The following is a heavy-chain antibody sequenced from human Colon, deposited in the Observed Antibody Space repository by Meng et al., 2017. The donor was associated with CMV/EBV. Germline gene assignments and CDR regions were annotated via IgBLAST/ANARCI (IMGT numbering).Heavy chain of an antibody. V-gene: IGHV3-48*04. CDR2: IRSSSNSI. D-gene: IGHD3-10*01. Sequence: GGSLRLSCAASGITFSTMNWVRQAPGKGLEWIASIRSSSNSIKYADSVRGRFTISRDNANNSMYLQMNSLTGDDTAVYYCARDGGSGSYYMSVDGMDVWGQGTTVTVSS. CDR1: GITFST. CDR3: ARDGGSGSYYMSVDGMDV. J-gene: IGHJ6*02.